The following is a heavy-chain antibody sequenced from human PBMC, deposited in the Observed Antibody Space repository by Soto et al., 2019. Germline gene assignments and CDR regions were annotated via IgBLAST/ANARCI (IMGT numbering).Heavy chain of an antibody. V-gene: IGHV1-3*01. D-gene: IGHD6-19*01. Sequence: ASVKVSCKASGYTFTSYAMHWVRQAPGQRLEWMGWINAGNGNTKYSQKFQGRVTITRGTSASTAYMELSSLRSEDTAVYYCARAVAVAADFDYWGQGTLVTVSS. CDR2: INAGNGNT. J-gene: IGHJ4*02. CDR1: GYTFTSYA. CDR3: ARAVAVAADFDY.